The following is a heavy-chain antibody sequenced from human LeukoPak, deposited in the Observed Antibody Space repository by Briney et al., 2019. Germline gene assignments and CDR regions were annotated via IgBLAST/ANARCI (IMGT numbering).Heavy chain of an antibody. CDR3: AREREGGSGPMDV. V-gene: IGHV4-4*02. J-gene: IGHJ6*04. D-gene: IGHD3-10*01. Sequence: PSETLSLTCAVSGGSISSSNWWSWVRQPPGKGLEWIGEIYHSGSTNYNPSLKSRVTISVDKSKNQFSLKLNSVTAADTAVYYCAREREGGSGPMDVWGKGTTVTVSS. CDR1: GGSISSSNW. CDR2: IYHSGST.